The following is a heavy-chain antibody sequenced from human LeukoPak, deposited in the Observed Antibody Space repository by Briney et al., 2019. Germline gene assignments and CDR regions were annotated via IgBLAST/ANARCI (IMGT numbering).Heavy chain of an antibody. V-gene: IGHV1-2*02. Sequence: ASVKVSCTASGYTFTGYYMHWVRQAPGQGLEWMGWINPNSGGTNYAQKFQGRVTMTRDTSISTVYMDLSGLRFDDTAVYYCARVRTPYYDIPGFYYEAAYWGQGILITVSS. D-gene: IGHD3-22*01. CDR3: ARVRTPYYDIPGFYYEAAY. CDR1: GYTFTGYY. J-gene: IGHJ4*02. CDR2: INPNSGGT.